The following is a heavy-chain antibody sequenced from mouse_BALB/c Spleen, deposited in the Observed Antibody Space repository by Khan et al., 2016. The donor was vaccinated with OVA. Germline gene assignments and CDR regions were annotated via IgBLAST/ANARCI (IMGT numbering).Heavy chain of an antibody. V-gene: IGHV1-15*01. D-gene: IGHD2-4*01. CDR2: IDPETGGT. CDR3: TKEYMITRSAWFAY. J-gene: IGHJ3*01. Sequence: QVQLQQSGAELVRPGASVTLSCKASGYTFTDYEIHWVKQTPVHGLEWIGAIDPETGGTAYNQKFKGKATLTADKSSSTAYVELRSLTSEDSAVYYCTKEYMITRSAWFAYWGQGTLVTVSA. CDR1: GYTFTDYE.